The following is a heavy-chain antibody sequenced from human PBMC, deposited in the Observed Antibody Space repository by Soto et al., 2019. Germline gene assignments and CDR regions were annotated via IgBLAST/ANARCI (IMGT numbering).Heavy chain of an antibody. D-gene: IGHD6-13*01. CDR3: VGSSSSQIGGWFDP. J-gene: IGHJ5*02. CDR1: GFTLGSYA. V-gene: IGHV3-23*01. CDR2: ISASADRT. Sequence: GGSLRLSCAASGFTLGSYALSWVRQAPGKGLEWVSGISASADRTYHTASVKGRFTISRDNSKNTLYLQMNSLRAEDTALYYCVGSSSSQIGGWFDPWGQGTLVTVSS.